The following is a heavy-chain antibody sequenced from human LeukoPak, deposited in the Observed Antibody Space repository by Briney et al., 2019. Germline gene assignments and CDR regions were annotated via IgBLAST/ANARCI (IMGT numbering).Heavy chain of an antibody. Sequence: ASVKVPCKASGYTFTGYYMHWVRQAPGQGLEWMGWINPNSGGTNYAQKFQGRVTMTRDTSISTAYMELSRLRSDDTAVYYCARVKGEWELPYYYYYYMDVWGKGTTVTVSS. D-gene: IGHD1-26*01. J-gene: IGHJ6*03. CDR1: GYTFTGYY. V-gene: IGHV1-2*02. CDR3: ARVKGEWELPYYYYYYMDV. CDR2: INPNSGGT.